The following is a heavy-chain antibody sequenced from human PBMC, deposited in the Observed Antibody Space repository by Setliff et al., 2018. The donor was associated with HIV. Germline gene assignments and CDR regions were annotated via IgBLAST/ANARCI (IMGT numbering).Heavy chain of an antibody. Sequence: ASVKVSCKASGYSFSTSGISWVRQAPGQGLEWMGWIGGYLHDTNGPPHLEDRITMTADTAASTAYMELRGLTSDDTAVYYCVRGSPYGGLHWFDPWGQGTLVTVSS. V-gene: IGHV1-18*01. CDR1: GYSFSTSG. CDR2: IGGYLHDT. J-gene: IGHJ5*02. D-gene: IGHD2-15*01. CDR3: VRGSPYGGLHWFDP.